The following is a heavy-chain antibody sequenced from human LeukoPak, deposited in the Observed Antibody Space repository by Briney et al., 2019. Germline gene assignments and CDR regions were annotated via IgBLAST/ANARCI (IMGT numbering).Heavy chain of an antibody. V-gene: IGHV4-34*01. D-gene: IGHD3-22*01. CDR2: INHSGST. CDR3: ARVYYDSSGYGYYFDN. J-gene: IGHJ4*02. Sequence: GSLRLSCAASEFSFSNAWMNWVRQAPGKGLEWIGEINHSGSTNYNPSLKSRVTISVDTSKNQFSLKLSSVTAADTAVYYCARVYYDSSGYGYYFDNWGQGTLVTVSS. CDR1: EFSFSNAW.